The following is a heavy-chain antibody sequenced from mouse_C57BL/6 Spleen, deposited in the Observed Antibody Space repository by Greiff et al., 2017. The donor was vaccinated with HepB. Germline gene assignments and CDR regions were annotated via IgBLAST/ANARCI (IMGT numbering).Heavy chain of an antibody. J-gene: IGHJ1*03. D-gene: IGHD1-1*01. CDR1: GYTFTSYW. CDR3: ARPGGSSYWYFDV. Sequence: VQLQQPGAELVMPGASVKLSCKASGYTFTSYWMHWVKQRPGQGLEWIGEIDPSDSYTNYNQKFKGKSTLTVDKSSSTAYIQLSSLTSEDSAVYYCARPGGSSYWYFDVWGTGTTVTVSS. CDR2: IDPSDSYT. V-gene: IGHV1-69*01.